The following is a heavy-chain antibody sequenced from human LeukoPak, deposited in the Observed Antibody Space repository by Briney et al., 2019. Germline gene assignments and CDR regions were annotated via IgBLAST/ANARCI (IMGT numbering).Heavy chain of an antibody. D-gene: IGHD3-10*01. J-gene: IGHJ4*02. Sequence: GGSLRLSCAASGLTISNYWMRWVRQVPGKGLVWVSRINSEGSSISYADSVKGRFTISRDNAKNTLNLQMNSLRAEDTAVYYCARGRGVFLDYWGQGALVTVSS. CDR2: INSEGSSI. CDR1: GLTISNYW. CDR3: ARGRGVFLDY. V-gene: IGHV3-74*01.